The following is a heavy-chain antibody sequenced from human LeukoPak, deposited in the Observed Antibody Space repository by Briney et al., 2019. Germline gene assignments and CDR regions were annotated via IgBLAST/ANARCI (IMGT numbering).Heavy chain of an antibody. CDR1: GYTFTSYG. CDR2: ISAYNGNT. V-gene: IGHV1-18*01. D-gene: IGHD6-6*01. Sequence: GASVKVSCKASGYTFTSYGISWVRQAPGQGLEWMGWISAYNGNTNYAQKLQGRVTMTTDTSTSTAYMELRSLRSDNTAVYYRARALLRDSSSDYWGQGTLVTVSS. CDR3: ARALLRDSSSDY. J-gene: IGHJ4*02.